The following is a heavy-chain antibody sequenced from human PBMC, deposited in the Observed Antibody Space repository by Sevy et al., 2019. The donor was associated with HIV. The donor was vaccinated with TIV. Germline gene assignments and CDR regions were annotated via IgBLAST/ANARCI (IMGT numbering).Heavy chain of an antibody. J-gene: IGHJ2*01. CDR3: ARRAGDTSHFAF. D-gene: IGHD5-18*01. V-gene: IGHV5-51*01. CDR1: GYSFTTYW. CDR2: IYPDDSDT. Sequence: GESLKISCKGSGYSFTTYWIGWVRQMPGKGLEWMGIIYPDDSDTRYSPSFQGQVTISADKSISTAYLHWGSLEASDTATYYCARRAGDTSHFAFWGRGTLVTVSS.